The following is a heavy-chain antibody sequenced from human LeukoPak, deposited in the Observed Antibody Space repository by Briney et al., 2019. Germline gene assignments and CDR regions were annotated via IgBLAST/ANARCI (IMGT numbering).Heavy chain of an antibody. CDR3: ARQGFYDNSGYSNFDS. J-gene: IGHJ4*02. CDR2: ISAVGAIT. D-gene: IGHD3-22*01. V-gene: IGHV3-48*03. CDR1: GFIFGDYQ. Sequence: PGGSLRLSCVASGFIFGDYQMNWVRLAPGKGLEWVSYISAVGAITHYADSVSGRFIISRDNAQNSLFLQMDRLRAEDTALYCARQGFYDNSGYSNFDSWGQGILVTVSS.